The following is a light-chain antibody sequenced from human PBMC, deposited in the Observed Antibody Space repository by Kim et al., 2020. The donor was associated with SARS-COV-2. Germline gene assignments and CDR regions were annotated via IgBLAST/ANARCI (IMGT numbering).Light chain of an antibody. CDR1: QDIKNH. CDR2: AAS. Sequence: ASVGDRVTSTCQASQDIKNHLGWYQQKPGKAPKRLIYAASSLQSGVPSRFSGSGSGTEFTLTISSLQPEDFATYYCLQHSTFPITFGQGTRLEIK. J-gene: IGKJ5*01. CDR3: LQHSTFPIT. V-gene: IGKV1-17*01.